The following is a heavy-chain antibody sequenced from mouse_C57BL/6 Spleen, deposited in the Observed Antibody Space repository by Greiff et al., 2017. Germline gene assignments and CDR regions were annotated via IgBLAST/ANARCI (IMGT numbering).Heavy chain of an antibody. CDR2: IHPSDGDT. Sequence: VQLQQPGAELVQPGASVKVSCKSSGYTFTSYWMHWVKQRPGQGLEWIGRIHPSDGDTNYTHKFKGKATLTVDKSSSTAYMQISSLTSEDSAFXYCARFLRYPYYWGKGTLVTVSA. V-gene: IGHV1-74*01. CDR1: GYTFTSYW. J-gene: IGHJ3*01. D-gene: IGHD1-1*01. CDR3: ARFLRYPYY.